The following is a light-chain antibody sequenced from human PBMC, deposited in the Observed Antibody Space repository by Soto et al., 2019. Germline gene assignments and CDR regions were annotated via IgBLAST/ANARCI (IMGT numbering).Light chain of an antibody. Sequence: EIVLTQSPGTLSLSPGERATLSCRASQSVSSSYLAWYQQKPGQAPRLLIYGASSRATGIPDRFSVSGSGTDFTLTISRLEPEDFAVYYCQRYGTSALFGPGTKVDIK. CDR3: QRYGTSAL. J-gene: IGKJ3*01. V-gene: IGKV3-20*01. CDR2: GAS. CDR1: QSVSSSY.